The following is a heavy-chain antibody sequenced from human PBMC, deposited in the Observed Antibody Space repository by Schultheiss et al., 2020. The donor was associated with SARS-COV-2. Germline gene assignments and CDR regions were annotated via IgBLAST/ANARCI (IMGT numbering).Heavy chain of an antibody. CDR2: ISYDGSNK. D-gene: IGHD5-12*01. CDR1: GFTFSSYG. V-gene: IGHV3-30*03. CDR3: ARGGYSGGGCFDY. Sequence: GALRLSCAASGFTFSSYGMHWVRQAPGKGLEWVAVISYDGSNKYYADSVKGRFTISRDNSKNTLYLQMNSLRAEDTAVYYCARGGYSGGGCFDYWGQGSLVTVSS. J-gene: IGHJ4*02.